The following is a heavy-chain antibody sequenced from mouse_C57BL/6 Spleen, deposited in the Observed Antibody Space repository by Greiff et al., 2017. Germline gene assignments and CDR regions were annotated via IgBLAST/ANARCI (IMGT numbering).Heavy chain of an antibody. D-gene: IGHD1-1*01. CDR2: IHPNSGST. CDR1: GYTFTSYW. Sequence: QVQLQQSGAELVKPGASVKLSCKASGYTFTSYWMHWVKQRPGQGLEWIGMIHPNSGSTNYNEKFKSKATLTVDKSSSTAYMQLSSLTSEDSAVYYCARCPDYYGSSPWYFDVWGTGTTVTVSS. CDR3: ARCPDYYGSSPWYFDV. V-gene: IGHV1-64*01. J-gene: IGHJ1*03.